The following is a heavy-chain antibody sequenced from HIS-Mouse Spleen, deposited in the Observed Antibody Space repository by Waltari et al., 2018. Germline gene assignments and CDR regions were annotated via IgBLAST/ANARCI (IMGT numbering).Heavy chain of an antibody. D-gene: IGHD6-19*01. Sequence: QVTLRESGPALVKPTQTLTLTCTFSGFSLSTSGMCVSWIRQPPGKALEWLARIDWDDDKYYSTSLKTRLTISKDTSKNQVVLTMTNMDPVDTATYYCARIAEGYSSGWYAFDYLGQGTLVTVSS. J-gene: IGHJ4*02. CDR3: ARIAEGYSSGWYAFDY. CDR1: GFSLSTSGMC. V-gene: IGHV2-70*15. CDR2: IDWDDDK.